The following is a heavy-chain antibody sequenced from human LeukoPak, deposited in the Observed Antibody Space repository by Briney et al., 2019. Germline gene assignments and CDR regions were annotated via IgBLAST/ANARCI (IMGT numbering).Heavy chain of an antibody. CDR3: ARDREYDYGDYFHPYNWFDP. V-gene: IGHV1-2*02. CDR1: GYTFTDYY. D-gene: IGHD4-17*01. Sequence: ASVKVSCKASGYTFTDYYMHWVRQAPGQGLEWMGWINPNSGGTNYAQKFQGRVTMTRDTSISTAYMELSRLRSDDTAVYYCARDREYDYGDYFHPYNWFDPWGQGTLVTVSS. J-gene: IGHJ5*02. CDR2: INPNSGGT.